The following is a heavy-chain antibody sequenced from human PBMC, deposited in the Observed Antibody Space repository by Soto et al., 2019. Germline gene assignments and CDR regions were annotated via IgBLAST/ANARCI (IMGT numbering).Heavy chain of an antibody. V-gene: IGHV1-46*01. Sequence: ASVKVSCKASGYTFTSYFIHWVRQAPGQGLEWMGIINPSDRTTSYAQKLQGRVTMTTDTSTSTAYMELRSLRSDDTAVYYCAREPKYFDYWGQGTLVNVSS. CDR1: GYTFTSYF. CDR2: INPSDRTT. CDR3: AREPKYFDY. J-gene: IGHJ4*02.